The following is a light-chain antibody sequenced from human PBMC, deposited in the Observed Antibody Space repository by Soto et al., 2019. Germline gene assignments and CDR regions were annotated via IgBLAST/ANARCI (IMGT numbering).Light chain of an antibody. CDR2: GAS. Sequence: EIVMTQSPATLSVSPGERATLSCRASQSVSSNLAWYQQKPGQAPRLLIYGASTRATGIPARFSGSGSGTEFTLTISRLEPEDFAVYYCQQYGSSRTWTFGQGTKVEIK. CDR3: QQYGSSRTWT. J-gene: IGKJ1*01. V-gene: IGKV3-15*01. CDR1: QSVSSN.